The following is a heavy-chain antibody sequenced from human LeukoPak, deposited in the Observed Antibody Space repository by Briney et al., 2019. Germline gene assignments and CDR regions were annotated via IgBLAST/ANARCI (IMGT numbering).Heavy chain of an antibody. CDR3: ARDAAGDYPDWFDP. Sequence: SETLSLTCAVSGGSISSSNWWSWVRQPPGKGLEWIGEIYHSGSTNYNPSLKSRVTISVDKSKNQFSLKLSSVTAADTAVYYCARDAAGDYPDWFDPWGQGTLVTVSS. CDR1: GGSISSSNW. J-gene: IGHJ5*02. V-gene: IGHV4-4*02. D-gene: IGHD4-17*01. CDR2: IYHSGST.